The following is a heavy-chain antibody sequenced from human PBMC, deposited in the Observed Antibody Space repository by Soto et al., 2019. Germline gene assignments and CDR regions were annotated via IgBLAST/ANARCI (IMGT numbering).Heavy chain of an antibody. J-gene: IGHJ4*02. Sequence: QLQLQESGPGLVKPSETLSLTCAVSGGSITSSSYYWGWIRQAPGRGLEWIGTIYYRGSTYYNPSLESRVTISADTSKNQLSLNLRSVTAADTAVYYCGSPAGADYTFDYWGQGILVTVSS. V-gene: IGHV4-39*01. D-gene: IGHD4-4*01. CDR2: IYYRGST. CDR1: GGSITSSSYY. CDR3: GSPAGADYTFDY.